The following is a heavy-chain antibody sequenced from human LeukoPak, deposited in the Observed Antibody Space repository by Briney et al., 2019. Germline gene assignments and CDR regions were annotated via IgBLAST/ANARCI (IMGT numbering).Heavy chain of an antibody. CDR2: TSSSSSYI. CDR1: GFTFSSYS. J-gene: IGHJ3*02. Sequence: GGSLRLSCAASGFTFSSYSMNWVRQAPGKGLEWVSSTSSSSSYIYYADSVKGRFTISRDNAKNSLYLQMNSLRAEDTAVYYCARAEDIVVVPAAISHDAFDIWGQGTMVTVSS. D-gene: IGHD2-2*02. CDR3: ARAEDIVVVPAAISHDAFDI. V-gene: IGHV3-21*01.